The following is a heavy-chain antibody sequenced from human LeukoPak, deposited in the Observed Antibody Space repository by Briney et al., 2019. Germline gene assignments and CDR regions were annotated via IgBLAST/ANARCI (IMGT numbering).Heavy chain of an antibody. CDR3: AGEGEYGESYS. CDR2: IYRGRT. D-gene: IGHD4-17*01. CDR1: GDSISYESYY. Sequence: PSQTLSLTCAVSGDSISYESYYWNWIRQAPGRGPEWIGNIYRGRTRLNPSYTSRVAISVDMSKSQVSLSLTSVTAADTAIYYCAGEGEYGESYSWGQGVLVIVSA. V-gene: IGHV4-30-2*01. J-gene: IGHJ5*02.